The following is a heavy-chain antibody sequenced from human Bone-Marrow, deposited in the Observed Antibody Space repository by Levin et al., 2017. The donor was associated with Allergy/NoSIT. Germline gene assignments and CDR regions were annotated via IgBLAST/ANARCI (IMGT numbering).Heavy chain of an antibody. D-gene: IGHD3-10*01. CDR3: TTIDVNITRESITAHY. V-gene: IGHV3-15*01. Sequence: GESLKISCAASGFSFTNAWMNWVRQAPGKGLEWVGRVKSRSDGGTSDYAAPVKGRFTISRDDSKDTLYLQMNSLQTEDTAVYHCTTIDVNITRESITAHYWGQGTLVTVS. J-gene: IGHJ4*02. CDR1: GFSFTNAW. CDR2: VKSRSDGGTS.